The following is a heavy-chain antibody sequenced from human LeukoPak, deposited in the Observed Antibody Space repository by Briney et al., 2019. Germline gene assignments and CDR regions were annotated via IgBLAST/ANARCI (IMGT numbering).Heavy chain of an antibody. J-gene: IGHJ6*03. CDR3: ARWRSSSPYYYYYYYMDV. CDR2: ISSSSSYI. D-gene: IGHD6-6*01. V-gene: IGHV3-21*01. Sequence: PGGSLRLSCAASGFTFSSYSMNWVRQAPGKGLEWVSSISSSSSYIYYADSVKGRFTISRDNAKNSLYLQMNSLGAEDTAVYYCARWRSSSPYYYYYYYMDVWGKGTTVTVSS. CDR1: GFTFSSYS.